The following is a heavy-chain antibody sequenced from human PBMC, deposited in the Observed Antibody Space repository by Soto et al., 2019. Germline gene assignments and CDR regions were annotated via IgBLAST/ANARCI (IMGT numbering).Heavy chain of an antibody. V-gene: IGHV5-51*01. CDR2: IFTSDSDT. CDR1: GFKFTSSW. Sequence: PGESLKISCRTSGFKFTSSWIAWVRQMPGKGLEWMGIIFTSDSDTKYSPSFQGQVTISADRSTSTVYLQWASLKASDTAVYFCARRDKSGYLNWFDPWGQGTLVTVSS. D-gene: IGHD3-22*01. J-gene: IGHJ5*02. CDR3: ARRDKSGYLNWFDP.